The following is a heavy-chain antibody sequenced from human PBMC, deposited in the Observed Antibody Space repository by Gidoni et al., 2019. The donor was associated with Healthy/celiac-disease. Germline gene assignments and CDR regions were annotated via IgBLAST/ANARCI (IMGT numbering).Heavy chain of an antibody. D-gene: IGHD4-17*01. CDR2: ISYDGSNK. J-gene: IGHJ4*02. V-gene: IGHV3-30-3*01. Sequence: QVQLVESGGGVVQPGRSLRLSCAASGFTFSSYDMHWVRQAPGKGLEWVAVISYDGSNKYYADSVKGRFTISRDNSKNTLYLQMNSLRAEDTAVYYCARESYMTTVTADYWGQGTLVTVSS. CDR3: ARESYMTTVTADY. CDR1: GFTFSSYD.